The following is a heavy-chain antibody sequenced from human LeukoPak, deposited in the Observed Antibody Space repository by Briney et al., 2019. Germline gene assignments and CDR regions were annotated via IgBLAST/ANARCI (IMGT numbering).Heavy chain of an antibody. D-gene: IGHD4-23*01. CDR2: IYYSGST. CDR3: ARGHGGNSRVWYYFDY. Sequence: PSQTLSLTCTVSGGSISSGGYSWSWIRQHPGKGLEWIGYIYYSGSTYYNPSLKSRVTISVDTSKNQFSLKLSSVTAADTAVYYCARGHGGNSRVWYYFDYWGQGTLVTVSS. J-gene: IGHJ4*02. CDR1: GGSISSGGYS. V-gene: IGHV4-31*03.